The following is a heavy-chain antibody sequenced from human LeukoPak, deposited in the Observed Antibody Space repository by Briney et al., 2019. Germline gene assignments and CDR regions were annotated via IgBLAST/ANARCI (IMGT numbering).Heavy chain of an antibody. V-gene: IGHV1-69*04. J-gene: IGHJ4*02. CDR3: AREGSYGYRDY. Sequence: SVRVSYRASGGTFNIYAISWVRQAPGQGRGGRGRIIPIRGIAKYAQKFQRRVTIPADTSTSTAYMELSSLRSEDTAVYYCAREGSYGYRDYWGQGTLVTVSS. D-gene: IGHD5-18*01. CDR1: GGTFNIYA. CDR2: IIPIRGIA.